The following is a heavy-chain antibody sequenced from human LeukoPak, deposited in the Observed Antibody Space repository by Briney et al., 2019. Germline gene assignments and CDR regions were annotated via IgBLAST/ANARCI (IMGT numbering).Heavy chain of an antibody. CDR3: ARQGVAVAGLYYYYYYMDV. CDR2: IYHSGST. Sequence: SGTLSLTCAVSGGSISSSNWWNWVRQPPGKGLEWIGEIYHSGSTNYNPSLKSRVTISVDTSKNQFSLKLSSVTAADTAVYYCARQGVAVAGLYYYYYYMDVWGKGTTVTVSS. CDR1: GGSISSSNW. D-gene: IGHD6-19*01. V-gene: IGHV4-4*02. J-gene: IGHJ6*03.